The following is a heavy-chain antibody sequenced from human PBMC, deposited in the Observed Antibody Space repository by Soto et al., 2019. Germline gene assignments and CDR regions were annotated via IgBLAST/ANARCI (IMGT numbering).Heavy chain of an antibody. D-gene: IGHD3-9*01. CDR3: ASGYDILTSPFYGIDV. V-gene: IGHV1-18*01. CDR2: ISAYNGNT. J-gene: IGHJ6*02. Sequence: GASVKLSCKASGDTFTSYGISWVRQAPGQGLEWMGWISAYNGNTNYAQKLQGRVTMTTDTSTSTAYMELSSLRSEDTAVYYCASGYDILTSPFYGIDVWGQGTTVTVSS. CDR1: GDTFTSYG.